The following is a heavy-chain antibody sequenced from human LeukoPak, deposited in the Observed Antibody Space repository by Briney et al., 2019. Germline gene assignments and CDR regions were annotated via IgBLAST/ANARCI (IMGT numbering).Heavy chain of an antibody. Sequence: ASVKVSCKASGYTFTSYGINWVRQAPGQGLEWMGWISAYNGNTNFAQKLQGRVTMTTDTSTSTAYMELGSLGSDDTAVYYCARGGSGYSSKYYYYMDVWGKGTTVTVSS. V-gene: IGHV1-18*01. CDR2: ISAYNGNT. CDR1: GYTFTSYG. CDR3: ARGGSGYSSKYYYYMDV. J-gene: IGHJ6*03. D-gene: IGHD5-18*01.